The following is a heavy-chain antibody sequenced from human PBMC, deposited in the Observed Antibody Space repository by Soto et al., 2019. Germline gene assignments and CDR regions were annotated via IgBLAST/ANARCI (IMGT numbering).Heavy chain of an antibody. CDR3: AKEPRITIFGVVTLRVDAFDI. V-gene: IGHV3-23*01. CDR1: GFTFSSYA. CDR2: ISGSGGST. Sequence: GGSLRLSCAASGFTFSSYAMSWVRQAPGKGLEWVSAISGSGGSTYYADSVKGRFTISRDNSKNTLYPQMNSLRAEDTAVYYCAKEPRITIFGVVTLRVDAFDIWGQGTMVTVSS. D-gene: IGHD3-3*01. J-gene: IGHJ3*02.